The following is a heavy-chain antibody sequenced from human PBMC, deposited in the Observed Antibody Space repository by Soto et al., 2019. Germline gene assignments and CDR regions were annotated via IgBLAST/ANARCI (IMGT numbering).Heavy chain of an antibody. V-gene: IGHV4-31*03. J-gene: IGHJ3*02. D-gene: IGHD3-3*01. CDR2: IYYSGST. CDR3: ARGSSLAEWSQLDAFDI. CDR1: GGSISSGGYY. Sequence: SETLSLTCTVSGGSISSGGYYWSWIRQHPGKGLEWIGYIYYSGSTYYNPSLKSRVTISVDTSKNQFSLKLSSVTAADTAVYYCARGSSLAEWSQLDAFDIWGQGTMVTVSS.